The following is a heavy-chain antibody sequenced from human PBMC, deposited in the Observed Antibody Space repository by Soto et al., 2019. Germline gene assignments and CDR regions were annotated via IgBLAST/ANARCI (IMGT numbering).Heavy chain of an antibody. J-gene: IGHJ5*02. CDR1: GGTFSSYA. Sequence: QVQLVQSGAEVKKPGSSVKVSCKASGGTFSSYAISWVRQAAGQGLEWMGGIIPIFGTANYAQKFQGRVTITADESTSTAYMERSSLGSEDTAVYYCARVGGAIFGGWFDPWGKGTLVTVSS. V-gene: IGHV1-69*12. CDR3: ARVGGAIFGGWFDP. D-gene: IGHD3-3*01. CDR2: IIPIFGTA.